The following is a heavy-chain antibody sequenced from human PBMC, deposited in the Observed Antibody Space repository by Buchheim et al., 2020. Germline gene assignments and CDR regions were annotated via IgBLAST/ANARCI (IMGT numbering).Heavy chain of an antibody. CDR1: GGSISSYY. D-gene: IGHD2-15*01. CDR2: IYYSGST. J-gene: IGHJ5*02. CDR3: ARGGVVVVAPEGARFDP. V-gene: IGHV4-59*01. Sequence: QVQLQESGPGLVKPSETLSLTCTVSGGSISSYYWSWIRQPPGKGLEWIGYIYYSGSTNYNPSLKSRVTISVDTSKNQFSLKLSSVTAADTAVYYCARGGVVVVAPEGARFDPWGQGTL.